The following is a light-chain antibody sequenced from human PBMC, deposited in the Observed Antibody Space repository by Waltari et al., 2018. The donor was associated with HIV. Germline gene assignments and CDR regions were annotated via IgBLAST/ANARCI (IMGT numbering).Light chain of an antibody. J-gene: IGLJ2*01. Sequence: SYDLTQPLSVSVALGQTAMITCGGNNIGSKNVHWYQQKPGQAPVWVIYRDNNRPSGIPERFSGSNSGNTATLTISRAQAEDEADYYCQVWDKFGGGTKLTVL. CDR3: QVWDK. CDR2: RDN. CDR1: NIGSKN. V-gene: IGLV3-9*01.